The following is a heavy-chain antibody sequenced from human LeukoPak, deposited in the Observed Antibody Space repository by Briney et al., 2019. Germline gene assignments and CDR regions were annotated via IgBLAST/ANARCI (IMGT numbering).Heavy chain of an antibody. CDR1: GYTFTSYG. CDR3: ARGRGELSNDAFDI. V-gene: IGHV1-18*01. CDR2: ISAYNGNT. D-gene: IGHD3-16*02. J-gene: IGHJ3*02. Sequence: ASVKVSCKASGYTFTSYGISWVRQAPGQGLEWMGWISAYNGNTNYAQKFQGRVTMTRDTSTSTVYMELSSLRSEDTAVYYCARGRGELSNDAFDIWGQGTMVTVSS.